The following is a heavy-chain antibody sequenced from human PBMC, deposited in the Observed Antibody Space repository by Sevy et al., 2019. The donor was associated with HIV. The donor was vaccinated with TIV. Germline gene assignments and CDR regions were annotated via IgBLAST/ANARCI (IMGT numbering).Heavy chain of an antibody. V-gene: IGHV4-59*02. J-gene: IGHJ4*02. Sequence: SETLSLTCTVTGASVDSFYWNWIRQTPGKGLEWIGSFYSSGRRDYKISLKSRVEISVDTSENQVFLNLSSVTAADTGIYYCARDGGHHDFSWGGYRPSRYFDYWGRGIPVTVSS. CDR3: ARDGGHHDFSWGGYRPSRYFDY. CDR1: GASVDSFY. CDR2: FYSSGRR. D-gene: IGHD3-16*01.